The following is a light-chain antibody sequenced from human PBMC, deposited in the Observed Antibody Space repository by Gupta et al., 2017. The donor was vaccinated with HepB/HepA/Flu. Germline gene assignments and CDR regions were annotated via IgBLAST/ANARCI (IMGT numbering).Light chain of an antibody. V-gene: IGLV2-23*02. Sequence: SALTQPAPVSRSPGQSFTTSGTGTSSDVGSYHLVSWYQQHPGKAPKLMIYEVSKRPSGVSNRFSGSKSGNTASLTIAGLQAEDEADYYCCSYAGSSTWVFGGGTKLTVL. J-gene: IGLJ3*02. CDR2: EVS. CDR1: SSDVGSYHL. CDR3: CSYAGSSTWV.